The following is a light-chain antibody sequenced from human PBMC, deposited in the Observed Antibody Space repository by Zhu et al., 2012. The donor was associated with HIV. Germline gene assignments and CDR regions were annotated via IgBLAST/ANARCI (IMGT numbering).Light chain of an antibody. CDR1: QSVSSY. V-gene: IGKV3-11*01. CDR3: QQYYTTSSS. J-gene: IGKJ4*01. Sequence: EVLLTQSPATLSLSPGERATLSCRASQSVSSYLAWYQQKPGQAPRLLIYDASNRATGIPARFSGSGSGTDFTLTISSLQPDDFATYYCQQYYTTSSSFGGGTKVEIK. CDR2: DAS.